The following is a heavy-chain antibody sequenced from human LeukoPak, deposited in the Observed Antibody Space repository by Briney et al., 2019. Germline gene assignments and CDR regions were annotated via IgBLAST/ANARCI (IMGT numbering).Heavy chain of an antibody. J-gene: IGHJ4*02. Sequence: SETLSLTRTVSGGSISSYYWSWIRQPPGKGLEWIGYIYYSGSTNYNPSLKSRVTISVDTSKNQFSLKLSSVTAADTAVYYCARGQQLFDYWGQGTLVTVSS. CDR1: GGSISSYY. CDR3: ARGQQLFDY. D-gene: IGHD5-18*01. V-gene: IGHV4-59*01. CDR2: IYYSGST.